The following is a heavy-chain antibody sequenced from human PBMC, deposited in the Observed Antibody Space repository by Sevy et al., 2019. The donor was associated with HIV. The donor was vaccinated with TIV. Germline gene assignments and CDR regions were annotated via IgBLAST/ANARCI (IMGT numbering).Heavy chain of an antibody. CDR1: EFTFSSYW. CDR3: ARSGGSYDYGMDV. V-gene: IGHV3-7*01. Sequence: GGSLRLSCAASEFTFSSYWMSWVRQAPGKGLEWVANIKQDGSEKYYVDSVKGRFTISRDYAKNSLYLQMNSLRAEDTAVYYCARSGGSYDYGMDVWGQGTTVTVSS. CDR2: IKQDGSEK. D-gene: IGHD1-26*01. J-gene: IGHJ6*02.